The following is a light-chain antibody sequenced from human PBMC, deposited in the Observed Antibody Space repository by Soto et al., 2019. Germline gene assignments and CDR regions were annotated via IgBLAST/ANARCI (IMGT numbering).Light chain of an antibody. CDR1: QSGYTNF. V-gene: IGKV3-20*01. CDR2: GAS. Sequence: EIVLTQSPGTMSLSPGERANLACRASQSGYTNFLAWYHQKPGQAPRLLINGASNRATGIPDSFSGSGSGTDFSLTIDRLATEDFAGYFYLESGSSPTTFGGGTKVALK. J-gene: IGKJ4*01. CDR3: LESGSSPTT.